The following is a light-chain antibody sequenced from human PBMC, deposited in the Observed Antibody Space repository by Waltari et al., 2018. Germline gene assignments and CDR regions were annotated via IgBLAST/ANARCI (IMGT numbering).Light chain of an antibody. V-gene: IGKV1-27*01. J-gene: IGKJ1*01. Sequence: DIQMTQSPSSLSASVGDRPTISCRAIQDISNSLAWYQQLPGKVPKLLISASSALQSGVPSRFSGSGSGSDFTLTINNLQTEDFATYYCQNYDRVPWTFGPGTKVDVK. CDR2: ASS. CDR1: QDISNS. CDR3: QNYDRVPWT.